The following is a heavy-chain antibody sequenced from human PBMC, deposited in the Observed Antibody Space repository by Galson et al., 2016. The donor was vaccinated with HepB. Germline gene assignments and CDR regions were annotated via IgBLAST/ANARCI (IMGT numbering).Heavy chain of an antibody. V-gene: IGHV4-59*01. CDR3: ARMIVVGDAFEI. CDR1: GGSISTYY. D-gene: IGHD3-22*01. CDR2: IYHTGST. Sequence: ETLSLTCTVSGGSISTYYWSWIRQPPGKGLEWIGYIYHTGSTNSNPSLKSRVTISVDTSKNQFSLRLSSVTAADTAMYYCARMIVVGDAFEIWGQGTMVSVSS. J-gene: IGHJ3*02.